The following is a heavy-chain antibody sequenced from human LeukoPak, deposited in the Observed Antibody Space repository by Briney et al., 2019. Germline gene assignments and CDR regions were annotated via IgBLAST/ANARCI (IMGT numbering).Heavy chain of an antibody. CDR2: INPNSGGT. Sequence: ASVKVFCKASGYTFTGYYMHWVRQAPGQGLEGMVRINPNSGGTNYAQKFQGRVTMTRDTSISTAYMELSRLRSDDTAVYYCAREGTAMADAFDIWGQGTMVTVSS. CDR3: AREGTAMADAFDI. CDR1: GYTFTGYY. J-gene: IGHJ3*02. D-gene: IGHD5-18*01. V-gene: IGHV1-2*06.